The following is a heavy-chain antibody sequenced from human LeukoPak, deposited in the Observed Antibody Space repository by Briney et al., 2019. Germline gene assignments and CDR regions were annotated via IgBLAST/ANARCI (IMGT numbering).Heavy chain of an antibody. J-gene: IGHJ6*03. CDR3: AVGSNYYYMDV. V-gene: IGHV1-58*02. CDR2: IVVGSGYT. Sequence: SVTVSCKASEFTYNSPVIQWIRQARGQRLEGIGWIVVGSGYTNYAQKFQERVTFTRDMSTRTVYMELSSLRSEDTAVYYCAVGSNYYYMDVWGKGTTVTISS. CDR1: EFTYNSPV. D-gene: IGHD3-16*01.